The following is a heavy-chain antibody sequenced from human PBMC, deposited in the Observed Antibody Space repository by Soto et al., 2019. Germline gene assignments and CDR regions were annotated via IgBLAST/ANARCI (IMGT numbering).Heavy chain of an antibody. J-gene: IGHJ1*01. D-gene: IGHD6-13*01. CDR3: ARVRSSWYANARELHPKSAEYFQH. Sequence: EVQLLESGGGLVQPGGSLRLSCAASGFTFSSYAMSWVRQAPGKGLEWVSAISGSGCSTYYADSGKGRFTISRDNSKNTLYLQMNSLRAEDTAVYYCARVRSSWYANARELHPKSAEYFQHWGQGTLVTVSS. CDR1: GFTFSSYA. V-gene: IGHV3-23*01. CDR2: ISGSGCST.